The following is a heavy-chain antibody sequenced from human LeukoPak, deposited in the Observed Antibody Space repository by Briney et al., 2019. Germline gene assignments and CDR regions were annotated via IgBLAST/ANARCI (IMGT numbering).Heavy chain of an antibody. V-gene: IGHV3-23*01. D-gene: IGHD3-3*01. CDR1: GFTFSSYA. CDR2: ISGSGGST. J-gene: IGHJ4*02. CDR3: ATFGVIVRNNYLDY. Sequence: PGGSLRLSCAASGFTFSSYAMSWVRQAPGKGLEWVSAISGSGGSTYYADPVKGRFTISRDNSKNTLYLQMSSLRAEDTAVYYCATFGVIVRNNYLDYWGQGALVAVSS.